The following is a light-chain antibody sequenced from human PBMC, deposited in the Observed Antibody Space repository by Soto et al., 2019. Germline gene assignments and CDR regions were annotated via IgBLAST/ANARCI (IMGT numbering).Light chain of an antibody. J-gene: IGLJ1*01. CDR1: SSDVGSYNL. CDR3: SSYAGSNNFDV. CDR2: EGS. Sequence: QSVLTQPASVSGSPGQSITISCTGTSSDVGSYNLVSWYQQHPGKAPKLMIYEGSKRPSGVPDRFSGSKSGNTASLTVSGLQAEDEADYYCSSYAGSNNFDVFGTGTKVTVL. V-gene: IGLV2-14*02.